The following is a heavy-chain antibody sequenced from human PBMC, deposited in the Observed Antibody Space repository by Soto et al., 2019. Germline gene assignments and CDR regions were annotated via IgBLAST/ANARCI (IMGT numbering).Heavy chain of an antibody. J-gene: IGHJ4*02. V-gene: IGHV4-59*01. CDR2: TYHRGST. CDR1: GVSISSYF. Sequence: SETLSLTCSVSGVSISSYFWSWIRQPPGRGLEWIGYTYHRGSTNYSPSLKSRVAISLDTSENQFSLKVNSVTAADTAVYYCARIGGYHGPLDYWGQGTPVTVSS. D-gene: IGHD3-16*02. CDR3: ARIGGYHGPLDY.